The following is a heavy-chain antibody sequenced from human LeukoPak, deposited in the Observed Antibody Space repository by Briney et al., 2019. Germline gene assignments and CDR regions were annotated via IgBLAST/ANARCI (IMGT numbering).Heavy chain of an antibody. D-gene: IGHD1-14*01. J-gene: IGHJ5*02. Sequence: GGSLRLSCAASGFTFSSYAMSWVRQAPGKGLEWVSAISGSGGSTYYADSVKGRFTISREDARNSLYLQMNNLRAGDTAVYYCARAPTRWHNYFDPWGQGTPVTVSS. CDR1: GFTFSSYA. CDR2: ISGSGGST. V-gene: IGHV3-23*01. CDR3: ARAPTRWHNYFDP.